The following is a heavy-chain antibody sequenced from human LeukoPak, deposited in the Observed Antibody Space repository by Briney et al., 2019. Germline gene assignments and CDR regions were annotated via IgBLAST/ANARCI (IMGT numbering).Heavy chain of an antibody. Sequence: GGSLRLSCAASGFTFSTYAMHWVRQAPGKGLEYVSAITNNGGIAYYANSVKGRFTISRDNSKNTLYLQMGSLRAEDMAVYYCARVGRGDAFDIWGHGTIVTVSS. D-gene: IGHD1-26*01. J-gene: IGHJ3*02. CDR2: ITNNGGIA. CDR1: GFTFSTYA. V-gene: IGHV3-64*01. CDR3: ARVGRGDAFDI.